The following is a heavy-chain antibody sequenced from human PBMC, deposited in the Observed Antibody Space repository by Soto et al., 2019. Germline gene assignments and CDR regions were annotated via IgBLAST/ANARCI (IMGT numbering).Heavy chain of an antibody. J-gene: IGHJ4*02. V-gene: IGHV1-69*13. Sequence: SVKVSCKASGGTFNSYVFNWVRQAPGQGLEWTGGIISIFGTPNYGQKFQGRVTITADESTSTGFMELSSLTSEDTAIYYCARDLGSGYDPGDYWGQGTLVPVSS. CDR3: ARDLGSGYDPGDY. CDR1: GGTFNSYV. D-gene: IGHD5-12*01. CDR2: IISIFGTP.